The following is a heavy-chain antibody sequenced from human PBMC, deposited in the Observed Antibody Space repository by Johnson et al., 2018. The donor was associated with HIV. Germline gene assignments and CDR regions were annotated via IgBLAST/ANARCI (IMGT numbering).Heavy chain of an antibody. CDR2: ISYDGSNK. V-gene: IGHV3-30*04. CDR1: GFTFSSYA. CDR3: ARLRGAFDI. Sequence: QVQLVESGGGVVQPGRSLRLSCAASGFTFSSYAMHWVRQAPGKGLEWVAVISYDGSNKYYADSVKGRFTISRDNSKNTLDLQMHSRRAEDTAVYYCARLRGAFDIWGQGTMVTVSS. J-gene: IGHJ3*02.